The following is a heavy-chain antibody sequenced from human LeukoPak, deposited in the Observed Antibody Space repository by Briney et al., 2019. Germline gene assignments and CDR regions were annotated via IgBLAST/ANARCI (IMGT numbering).Heavy chain of an antibody. Sequence: ASVKVSCKASGYTFTGYYMHWVRQAPGQGLEWMGWINPISGGTKYAQKFQGRVTMTRDTSINTAYMELSRLRSDDTAVYYFARGIAAAGFYAFDIWGQGTMVTVSS. J-gene: IGHJ3*02. CDR2: INPISGGT. CDR3: ARGIAAAGFYAFDI. D-gene: IGHD6-13*01. V-gene: IGHV1-2*02. CDR1: GYTFTGYY.